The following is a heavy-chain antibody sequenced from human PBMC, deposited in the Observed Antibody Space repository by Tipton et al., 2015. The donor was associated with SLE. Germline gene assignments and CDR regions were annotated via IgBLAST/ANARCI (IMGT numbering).Heavy chain of an antibody. CDR1: GGSINSGDYS. J-gene: IGHJ4*02. D-gene: IGHD3-3*01. V-gene: IGHV4-30-2*01. CDR2: IFHSGNA. Sequence: TLSLTCAVSGGSINSGDYSWSWIRQPPGKGLEWIGYIFHSGNAYYNPSLKSRVTISVDMSRNQFSLKVSSVTAADTAVYYCARLVTSFGVLNWGLGTLVTVSS. CDR3: ARLVTSFGVLN.